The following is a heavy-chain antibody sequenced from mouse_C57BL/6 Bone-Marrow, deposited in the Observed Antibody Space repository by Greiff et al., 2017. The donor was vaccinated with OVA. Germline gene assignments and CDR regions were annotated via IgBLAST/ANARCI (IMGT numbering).Heavy chain of an antibody. CDR2: IDPSDSYT. CDR3: ARWSTVVASEDY. CDR1: GYTFTSYW. V-gene: IGHV1-69*01. Sequence: VKLQQPGAELVMPGASVKLSCKASGYTFTSYWMHWVKQRPGQGLEWIGEIDPSDSYTNYNQKFKGKSTLTVDKSSSTAYMQLSSLTSEDSAVDDCARWSTVVASEDYWGQGTTLTVSS. J-gene: IGHJ2*01. D-gene: IGHD1-1*01.